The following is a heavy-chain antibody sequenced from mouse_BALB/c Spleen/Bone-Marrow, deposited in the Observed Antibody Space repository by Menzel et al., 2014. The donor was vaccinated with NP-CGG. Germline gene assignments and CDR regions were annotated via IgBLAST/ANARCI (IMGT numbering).Heavy chain of an antibody. CDR3: ARTYFDY. CDR1: GYTFTSYW. V-gene: IGHV1S81*02. CDR2: INPSNGRT. J-gene: IGHJ2*01. Sequence: VQLQQSGAELVKPGASVKLSCKASGYTFTSYWMHWVKQRPGHGLEWIGEINPSNGRTNYNEKFKSKATLTVDKSSSTAYMQLSSLTSEDSAVYYCARTYFDYWGQGTTLTVSS.